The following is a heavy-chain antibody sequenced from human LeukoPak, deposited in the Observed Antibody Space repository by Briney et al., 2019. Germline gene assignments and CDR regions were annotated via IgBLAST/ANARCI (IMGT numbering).Heavy chain of an antibody. D-gene: IGHD4-23*01. CDR1: GFTFSSYS. CDR2: ISSSSYI. Sequence: GGSLRLSCAASGFTFSSYSMNWVRQAPGKGLEWVSSISSSSYIYYADSVKGRFTISRDNAKNSLYLQMNSLRAEDTAVYYCARGGATVVTPLLDYWGQGTLVTVSS. CDR3: ARGGATVVTPLLDY. V-gene: IGHV3-21*01. J-gene: IGHJ4*02.